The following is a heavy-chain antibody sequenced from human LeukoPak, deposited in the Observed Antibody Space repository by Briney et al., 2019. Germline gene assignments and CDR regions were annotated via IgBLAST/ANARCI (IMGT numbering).Heavy chain of an antibody. D-gene: IGHD3-16*01. CDR1: GYTFTVYY. CDR3: ARSSGTTFGLSDY. Sequence: ASVKVSCKASGYTFTVYYMHWVRQAPGRGLEWMGWINPNSGGTDYAQKFQGRVTMTRDTSTSTAYMELISLRSDDTAVYYCARSSGTTFGLSDYWGQGTLVTVSS. V-gene: IGHV1-2*02. CDR2: INPNSGGT. J-gene: IGHJ4*02.